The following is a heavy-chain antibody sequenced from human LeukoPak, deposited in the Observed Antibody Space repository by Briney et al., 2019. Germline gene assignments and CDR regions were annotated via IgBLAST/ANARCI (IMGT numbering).Heavy chain of an antibody. Sequence: GGSLRLSCAASGFTFSSYAMSWVRQAPGKGLEWVSAISGSGGSTYYADSVKGRFTISRDNSKNTLYLQMNSLRAEDTAVYYCAKTGYSSSWSRPYYYYYYMDVWGKGTTVTVSS. V-gene: IGHV3-23*01. CDR2: ISGSGGST. J-gene: IGHJ6*03. CDR3: AKTGYSSSWSRPYYYYYYMDV. D-gene: IGHD6-13*01. CDR1: GFTFSSYA.